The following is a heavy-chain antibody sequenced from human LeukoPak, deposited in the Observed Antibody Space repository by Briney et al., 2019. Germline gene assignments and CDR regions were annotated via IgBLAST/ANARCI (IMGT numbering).Heavy chain of an antibody. V-gene: IGHV3-21*01. CDR1: GFTFSSYS. J-gene: IGHJ4*02. Sequence: GGSLRLSCAASGFTFSSYSMNWVRQAPGKGLEWVSSISSSSSYIYYADSVKGRFTISRDNAKNSLYLQMNSLRAEDKAVYYCAREPPPIAAAGKGDYSGQATLLTVSS. CDR3: AREPPPIAAAGKGDY. D-gene: IGHD6-13*01. CDR2: ISSSSSYI.